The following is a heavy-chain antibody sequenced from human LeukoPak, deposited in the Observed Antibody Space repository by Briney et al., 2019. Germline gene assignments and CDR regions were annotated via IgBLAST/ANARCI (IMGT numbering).Heavy chain of an antibody. D-gene: IGHD2-2*01. V-gene: IGHV4-38-2*02. CDR2: INHSGST. CDR3: ARGLGYCSSTSCYALYYFDY. Sequence: SETLSLTCSVSGYSISSAYYWSWIRQPPGKGLEWIGEINHSGSTNYNPSLKSRVTISVDTSKNQFSLKLSSVTAADTAVYYCARGLGYCSSTSCYALYYFDYWGQGTLVTVSS. CDR1: GYSISSAYY. J-gene: IGHJ4*02.